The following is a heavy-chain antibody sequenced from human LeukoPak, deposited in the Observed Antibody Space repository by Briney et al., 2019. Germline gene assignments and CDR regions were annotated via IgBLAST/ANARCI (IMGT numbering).Heavy chain of an antibody. Sequence: GGSLRPSCAASGFTFSSYWMSWVRQAPGKGLEWVANIKQDGSEKYYVDSVKGRFTISRDNAKNSLYLQMNSLRAEDTAVYYCARLSIAAAGTEWFDPWGQGTLVTVSS. D-gene: IGHD6-13*01. CDR3: ARLSIAAAGTEWFDP. CDR2: IKQDGSEK. V-gene: IGHV3-7*01. J-gene: IGHJ5*02. CDR1: GFTFSSYW.